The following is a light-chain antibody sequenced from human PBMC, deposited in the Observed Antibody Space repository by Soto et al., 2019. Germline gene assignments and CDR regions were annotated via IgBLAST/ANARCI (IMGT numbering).Light chain of an antibody. CDR1: QSVLYSGNNLNY. CDR2: LSS. J-gene: IGKJ4*01. V-gene: IGKV4-1*01. Sequence: DIVMTQSPDSLAVSLGERATINCKSSQSVLYSGNNLNYLAWYPQKPGQDPKVLIYLSSTRESGVTDRFSGSGSGTDFTLTISSLQAEDGAVYYCQQYYSLPPTFGGGTKVELK. CDR3: QQYYSLPPT.